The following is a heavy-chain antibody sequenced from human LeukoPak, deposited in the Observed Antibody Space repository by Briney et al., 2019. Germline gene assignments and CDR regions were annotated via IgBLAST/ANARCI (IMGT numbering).Heavy chain of an antibody. J-gene: IGHJ4*02. CDR3: AKGGENYYDSSGLLRY. CDR1: GFTFSSYA. D-gene: IGHD3-22*01. V-gene: IGHV3-23*01. CDR2: IGGSGGST. Sequence: GGSLRLSCAASGFTFSSYAMSWVRQAPGKGLEWVSAIGGSGGSTYYADSVKGRFTISRDNSKNTLYLQMNSLRAEDTAVYYCAKGGENYYDSSGLLRYWGQGTLVTVSS.